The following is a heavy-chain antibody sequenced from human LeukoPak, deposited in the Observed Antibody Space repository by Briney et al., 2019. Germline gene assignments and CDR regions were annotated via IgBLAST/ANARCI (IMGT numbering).Heavy chain of an antibody. D-gene: IGHD6-13*01. CDR3: ARQDIAERIAADGIWGSTGKRGINFDY. CDR2: IMEDGSEK. J-gene: IGHJ4*02. Sequence: GGSLRLSRAPSGLTLCTQWMSGVAPAPGKGLEWGANIMEDGSEKYYVDSVTSRFTISRDNTKNSLYLQMNSLRAEDTAVYYCARQDIAERIAADGIWGSTGKRGINFDYWGQGTLVTVSS. CDR1: GLTLCTQW. V-gene: IGHV3-7*01.